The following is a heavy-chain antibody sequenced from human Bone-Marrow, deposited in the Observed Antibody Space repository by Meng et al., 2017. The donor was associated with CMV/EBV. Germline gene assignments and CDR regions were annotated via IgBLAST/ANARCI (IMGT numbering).Heavy chain of an antibody. CDR1: GGTFKSFT. J-gene: IGHJ4*02. CDR2: INPNSGGT. Sequence: ASVKVSCKVSGGTFKSFTITWVRQAPGQGLEWMGWINPNSGGTNYAQKFQGRVTMTRDTSISTAYMELSRLRSDDTAVYYCARDLGNMVRGGSSDYWGQGTLVTVSS. D-gene: IGHD3-10*01. CDR3: ARDLGNMVRGGSSDY. V-gene: IGHV1-2*02.